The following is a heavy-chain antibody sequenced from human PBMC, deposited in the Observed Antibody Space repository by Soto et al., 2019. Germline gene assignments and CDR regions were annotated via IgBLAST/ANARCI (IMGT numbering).Heavy chain of an antibody. CDR2: IIPIFGTA. CDR3: ARPAVGAASYYYYGMDV. CDR1: GGTFSSYA. J-gene: IGHJ6*02. Sequence: ASVKVSFKASGGTFSSYAISWVRQAPGQGLEWMGGIIPIFGTANYAQKFQGRVTITADKSTSTAYMGLSSLRSEDTAVYYCARPAVGAASYYYYGMDVWGQGTTVTVSS. V-gene: IGHV1-69*06. D-gene: IGHD1-26*01.